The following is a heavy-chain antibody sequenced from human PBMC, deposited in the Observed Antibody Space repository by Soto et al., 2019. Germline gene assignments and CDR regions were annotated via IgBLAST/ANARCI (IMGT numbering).Heavy chain of an antibody. CDR1: GYTFTSYG. D-gene: IGHD6-13*01. V-gene: IGHV1-18*01. Sequence: QVQLVQSGAEVKKPGASVKVSCKASGYTFTSYGISWVRQAPGQGLEWMGWISAYNGNTNYAQKLQGRVTMTTDTSTSTADMELRSLRSDDTAVYYCARIDEYSSSGEDAFDIWGQGTMVTVSS. CDR3: ARIDEYSSSGEDAFDI. J-gene: IGHJ3*02. CDR2: ISAYNGNT.